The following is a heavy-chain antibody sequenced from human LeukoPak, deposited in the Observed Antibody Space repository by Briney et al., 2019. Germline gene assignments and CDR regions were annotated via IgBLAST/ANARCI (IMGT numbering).Heavy chain of an antibody. Sequence: ATVKISCKVSGYTFPDYYMHWVQQAPGKGLEWMGLVDPEDGETIYAEKFQGRVTITADTSTDTAYMELSSLRSEDTAVYYCATGSVEMATNTLDYWGQGTLVTVSS. J-gene: IGHJ4*02. CDR3: ATGSVEMATNTLDY. D-gene: IGHD5-24*01. V-gene: IGHV1-69-2*01. CDR2: VDPEDGET. CDR1: GYTFPDYY.